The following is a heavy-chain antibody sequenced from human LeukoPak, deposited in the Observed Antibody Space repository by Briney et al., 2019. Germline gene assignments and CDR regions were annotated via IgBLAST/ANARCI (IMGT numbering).Heavy chain of an antibody. CDR2: MNPNSGDT. D-gene: IGHD3-10*01. Sequence: ASVKVSCKASGYTFTSYDINWVRQATGQGLEWMGWMNPNSGDTGYAQKFQGRVTMTRDTSINTAYMELSSLRSDDTAVYYCARDLYGSGSSGFDPWGQGTLVTVSS. CDR1: GYTFTSYD. CDR3: ARDLYGSGSSGFDP. V-gene: IGHV1-8*02. J-gene: IGHJ5*02.